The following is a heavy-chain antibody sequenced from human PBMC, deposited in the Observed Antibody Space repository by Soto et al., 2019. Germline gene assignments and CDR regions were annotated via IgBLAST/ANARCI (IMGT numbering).Heavy chain of an antibody. J-gene: IGHJ5*02. CDR3: AKDISIYGSGGGFDP. D-gene: IGHD3-10*01. V-gene: IGHV3-43*01. CDR2: ISWDGGST. CDR1: GFTFDDYT. Sequence: GGSLRLSCAASGFTFDDYTMHWVRQAPGKGLEWVSLISWDGGSTYYADSVKGRFTISRDNSKNFLYLQMNSLRTEDTALYYCAKDISIYGSGGGFDPWGQGTLVTVSS.